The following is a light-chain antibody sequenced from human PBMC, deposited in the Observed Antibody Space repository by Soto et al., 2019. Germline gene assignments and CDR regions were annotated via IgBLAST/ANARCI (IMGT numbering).Light chain of an antibody. CDR2: GAS. CDR1: QSLSSN. CDR3: QQYNNWPWT. J-gene: IGKJ1*01. Sequence: EIVMTQSPDTLSVSPGERATLSCRASQSLSSNLAWYQQKFGQAPRLLIYGASTRATGIPARFSGSGSGTEFTLIITSLQSEDFAVYYCQQYNNWPWTFGQGNKVEIK. V-gene: IGKV3-15*01.